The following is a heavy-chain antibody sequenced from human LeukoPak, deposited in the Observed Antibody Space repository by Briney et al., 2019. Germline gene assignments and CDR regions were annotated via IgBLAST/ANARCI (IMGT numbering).Heavy chain of an antibody. D-gene: IGHD2-2*01. CDR1: GFIVSSNF. CDR3: AKTPRNCPPGHMDV. Sequence: GGSLRLSCAASGFIVSSNFMSWVRQAPGKGLEWISVISSGGSTYYADSVKGRFTISRDTSKNTSYLQMNSLRLEDTALYYCAKTPRNCPPGHMDVWGKGTTVTISS. J-gene: IGHJ6*03. CDR2: ISSGGST. V-gene: IGHV3-53*05.